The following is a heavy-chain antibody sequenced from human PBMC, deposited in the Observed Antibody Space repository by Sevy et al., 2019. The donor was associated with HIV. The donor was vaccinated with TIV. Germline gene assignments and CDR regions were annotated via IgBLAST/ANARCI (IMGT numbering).Heavy chain of an antibody. CDR3: AKDIAPGIAAAGANYFDY. D-gene: IGHD6-13*01. CDR2: ISWNSGSI. J-gene: IGHJ4*02. CDR1: GFTFDDYA. Sequence: GGSLRLSCAASGFTFDDYAMHWVRQAPGKGLEWVSGISWNSGSIGYADSVKGRFTISRDNAKNSLYLQMNSLRAEETALYYCAKDIAPGIAAAGANYFDYWGQGTLVTVSS. V-gene: IGHV3-9*01.